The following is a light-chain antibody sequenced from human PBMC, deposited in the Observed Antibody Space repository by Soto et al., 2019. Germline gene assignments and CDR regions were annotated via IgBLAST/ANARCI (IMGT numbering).Light chain of an antibody. V-gene: IGKV3-15*01. CDR2: GTS. J-gene: IGKJ2*01. CDR1: QSISSS. CDR3: QQYKDWQYT. Sequence: EIVMTQSPATLSVSPGERATLSCRASQSISSSLAWYQLKPGQAPRLLIYGTSTRATGVPARFSGSGSGTEFTLTINSLQSEDFAFYYCQQYKDWQYTFGQGTKLEI.